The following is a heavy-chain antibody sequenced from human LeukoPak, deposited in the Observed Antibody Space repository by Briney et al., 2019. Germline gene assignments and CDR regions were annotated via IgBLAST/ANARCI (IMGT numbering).Heavy chain of an antibody. V-gene: IGHV3-23*01. CDR2: ISGSGGST. Sequence: GGSLRLSCAASGFTFSSSAMSWVRQAPGKGLEWVSSISGSGGSTYYADSVKGRFTISRDTSKNTLYLQMNSLRAADTAVYYCVKSGYNRFDYWGQGALVTVSS. CDR1: GFTFSSSA. J-gene: IGHJ4*02. CDR3: VKSGYNRFDY. D-gene: IGHD5-24*01.